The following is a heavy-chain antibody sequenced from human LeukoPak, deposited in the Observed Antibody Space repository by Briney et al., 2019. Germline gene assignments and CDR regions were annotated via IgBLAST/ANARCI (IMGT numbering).Heavy chain of an antibody. Sequence: PSETLSLTCTVSGGSISSYYWSWIRQPPGKGLEWIGYIYYSGSTNYNPSLKSQVTISVDTSKNQFSLKLSSVTAADTAVYYCARHWGTVELTWYFDLWGRGTLVTVSS. CDR1: GGSISSYY. CDR2: IYYSGST. D-gene: IGHD3-16*01. V-gene: IGHV4-59*08. J-gene: IGHJ2*01. CDR3: ARHWGTVELTWYFDL.